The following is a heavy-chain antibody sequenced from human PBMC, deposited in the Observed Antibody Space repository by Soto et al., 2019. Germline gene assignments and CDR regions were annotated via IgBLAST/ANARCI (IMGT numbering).Heavy chain of an antibody. Sequence: QVQLEQSGAEVKKSGSSVKISCKASGVTFNSYALSWVRQAPGQGLEWMGGIIPVFDKPTYAQKFQGSVTITADESTKTGYMELSSLRSEETAGFYCAGTGWHSYSGMDLWGQGPTVT. J-gene: IGHJ6*02. CDR1: GVTFNSYA. CDR2: IIPVFDKP. V-gene: IGHV1-69*19. D-gene: IGHD1-1*01. CDR3: AGTGWHSYSGMDL.